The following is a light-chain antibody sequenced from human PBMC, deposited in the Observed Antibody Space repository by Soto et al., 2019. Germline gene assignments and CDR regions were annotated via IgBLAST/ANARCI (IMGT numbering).Light chain of an antibody. Sequence: EIVSTQSPGTLSLSPGERATLSCRASQSVGGNYLAWYQQKPGQAPRLLVYAASTRATGIPDRFSGSGSGTDFSLTISRLEPEDFAVYYCQQYGSSLRTFGQGTKLEIK. CDR1: QSVGGNY. CDR2: AAS. V-gene: IGKV3-20*01. CDR3: QQYGSSLRT. J-gene: IGKJ2*01.